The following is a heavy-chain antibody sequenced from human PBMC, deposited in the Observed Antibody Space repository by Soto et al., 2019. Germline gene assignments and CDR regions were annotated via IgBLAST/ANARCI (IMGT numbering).Heavy chain of an antibody. CDR3: ARGRSCSSTSCSYKYYYYGMDV. D-gene: IGHD2-2*01. J-gene: IGHJ6*02. Sequence: SETLSLTCTVSGDSISPHYWTWVRRPPGKGLEWVGYVYYTGTTMYNPSLKSRLTISVDRSKNQVSLNLTSVTAADTAVYYCARGRSCSSTSCSYKYYYYGMDVWGQGTTVTVSS. CDR2: VYYTGTT. CDR1: GDSISPHY. V-gene: IGHV4-59*08.